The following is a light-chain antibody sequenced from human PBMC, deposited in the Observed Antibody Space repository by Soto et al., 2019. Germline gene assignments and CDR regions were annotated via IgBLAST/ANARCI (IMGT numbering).Light chain of an antibody. CDR3: QKANSFPIN. CDR2: DAS. Sequence: DIQITHSPSTRSASVVDRVTITCRASQSISSWLAWYQQKPGKAPKLLIYDASSLESGVPSRFSGSGSGTAFTLTISSLQPEDFATYYCQKANSFPINFGQGTRLEIK. V-gene: IGKV1-5*01. CDR1: QSISSW. J-gene: IGKJ5*01.